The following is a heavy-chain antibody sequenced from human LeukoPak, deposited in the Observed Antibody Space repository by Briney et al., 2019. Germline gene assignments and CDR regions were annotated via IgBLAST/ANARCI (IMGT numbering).Heavy chain of an antibody. Sequence: GGSLRLSCVGSGSTFSSYWMSWVRQAPGKGLEWVANINQDGSEKYYVDSVKGRFTISRDNAKNSLYLQMNSLRAEDTAVYYCARGPFVVIAYWGQGTPVTVSS. V-gene: IGHV3-7*01. CDR3: ARGPFVVIAY. CDR1: GSTFSSYW. D-gene: IGHD2-21*01. CDR2: INQDGSEK. J-gene: IGHJ4*02.